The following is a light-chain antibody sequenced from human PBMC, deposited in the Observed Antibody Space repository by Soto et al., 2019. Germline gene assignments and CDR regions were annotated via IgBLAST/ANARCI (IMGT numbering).Light chain of an antibody. CDR2: GAS. J-gene: IGKJ2*01. Sequence: EIALTQSPGTLSLSPGERATLSCRASQSVSATYLAWYQQKPGQAPRLLIYGASNRATGIPDRFTGSGSGTDFTITISRLEPEDFAVYFCQQYVSSPMYTFGQGTKLEIK. V-gene: IGKV3-20*01. CDR1: QSVSATY. CDR3: QQYVSSPMYT.